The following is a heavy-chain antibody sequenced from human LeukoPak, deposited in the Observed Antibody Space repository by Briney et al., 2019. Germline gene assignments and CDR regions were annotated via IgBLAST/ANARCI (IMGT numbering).Heavy chain of an antibody. J-gene: IGHJ3*02. CDR2: ISSISSYI. CDR3: ARDPSGTYYPRVSGALDI. V-gene: IGHV3-21*01. CDR1: GFTFSSFS. D-gene: IGHD1-26*01. Sequence: GGSLRLSCEASGFTFSSFSMTWVRQAQGKGREWVSSISSISSYIYYADSVKGRFTVSRDNAKNSLYLQMDSLRAEDTAVYYCARDPSGTYYPRVSGALDIWGQGTMVTVSS.